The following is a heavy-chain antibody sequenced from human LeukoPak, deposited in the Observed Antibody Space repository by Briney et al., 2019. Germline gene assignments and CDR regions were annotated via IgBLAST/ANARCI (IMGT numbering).Heavy chain of an antibody. D-gene: IGHD6-25*01. V-gene: IGHV4-31*03. CDR3: ARHAIAAGLTFDI. Sequence: SETLSLTCTVSGGSISSGGYYWSWIRQHPGKGLEWIGYIYYSGSTYYNPSLKSRVTISVDTSKNQFSLKLSSVTAADTAVYYCARHAIAAGLTFDIWGQGTMVTVSS. CDR1: GGSISSGGYY. CDR2: IYYSGST. J-gene: IGHJ3*02.